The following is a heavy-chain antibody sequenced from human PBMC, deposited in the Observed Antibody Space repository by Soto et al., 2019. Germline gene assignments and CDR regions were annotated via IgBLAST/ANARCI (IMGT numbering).Heavy chain of an antibody. D-gene: IGHD1-26*01. CDR1: GGCISSYY. CDR3: ARRWGPTFDY. CDR2: IYYSGST. J-gene: IGHJ4*02. Sequence: SETLSLTCTVSGGCISSYYWSWIRQPPGKGPEWIGYIYYSGSTNYSPSLKSRVTISVDTSKNQFSLKLSSVTAADTAVYYCARRWGPTFDYWGQGTLVTVSS. V-gene: IGHV4-59*01.